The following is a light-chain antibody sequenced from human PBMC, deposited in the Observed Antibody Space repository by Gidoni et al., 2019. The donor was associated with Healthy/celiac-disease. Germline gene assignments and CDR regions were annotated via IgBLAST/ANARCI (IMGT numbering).Light chain of an antibody. J-gene: IGKJ2*01. Sequence: VLPQSPATLSLSPGERATLSCRASQSVSSSLAWYQQKPGQAPRLLIYDASNRATGIPARFSGSGSGTDFTLTISSLEPEDFAVYYCQQRSNWPPMYTFGQGTKLEIK. CDR1: QSVSSS. V-gene: IGKV3-11*01. CDR2: DAS. CDR3: QQRSNWPPMYT.